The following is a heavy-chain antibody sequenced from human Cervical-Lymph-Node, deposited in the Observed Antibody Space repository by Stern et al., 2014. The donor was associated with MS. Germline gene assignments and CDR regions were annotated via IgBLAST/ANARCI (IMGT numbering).Heavy chain of an antibody. Sequence: EVQLVESGGGLVKPGGSLRLSCAASGFTFSSYSMNWVRQAPGKGLEWVSSISSSSSYIYYADSMKGRFTISRDNAKNSLYLQMNSLRAEDTAVCYCAGNYSSWFDPWGQGTLVTVSS. J-gene: IGHJ5*02. CDR2: ISSSSSYI. V-gene: IGHV3-21*01. CDR3: AGNYSSWFDP. D-gene: IGHD1-7*01. CDR1: GFTFSSYS.